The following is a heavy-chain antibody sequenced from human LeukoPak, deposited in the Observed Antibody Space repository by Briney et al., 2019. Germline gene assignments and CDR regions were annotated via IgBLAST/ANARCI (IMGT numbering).Heavy chain of an antibody. J-gene: IGHJ4*02. Sequence: SETLSLTCTVSGRSISSYYWNWIRQPPGKGLEWIGYIYYSGSTNYNPSLQSRVTISVATSKNQFSLKLSSVTAADTALYYCARDRASAGGFDYWGQGSLVTVSS. CDR3: ARDRASAGGFDY. CDR2: IYYSGST. V-gene: IGHV4-59*01. D-gene: IGHD2-15*01. CDR1: GRSISSYY.